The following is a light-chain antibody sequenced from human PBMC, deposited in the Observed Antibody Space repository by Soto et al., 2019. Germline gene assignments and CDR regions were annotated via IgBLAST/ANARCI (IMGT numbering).Light chain of an antibody. CDR2: TAS. CDR3: QQSYRAPRT. V-gene: IGKV1-39*01. Sequence: IQMTQSTSSLSASVGDRVTITCRASQNINIYLNWYQQKPGKAPKLLIYTASTLQTGVPSRFSGSGSGTEFTLTISSLQPDDFGTYYCQQSYRAPRTFGQGTRV. CDR1: QNINIY. J-gene: IGKJ1*01.